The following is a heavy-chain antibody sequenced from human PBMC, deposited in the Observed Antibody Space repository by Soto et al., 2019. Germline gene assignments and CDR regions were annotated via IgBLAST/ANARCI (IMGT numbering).Heavy chain of an antibody. V-gene: IGHV4-61*01. CDR2: IYYSGST. CDR3: AREAPYGDYFDY. D-gene: IGHD4-17*01. Sequence: SETLSLTCTVSGGSVSSGSYYWSWIRQPPGKGLEWIGYIYYSGSTNYNPSLKSRVTISVDTSKNQFSLKLSSVTAADTAVYYCAREAPYGDYFDYWGQGTMVTVS. CDR1: GGSVSSGSYY. J-gene: IGHJ4*02.